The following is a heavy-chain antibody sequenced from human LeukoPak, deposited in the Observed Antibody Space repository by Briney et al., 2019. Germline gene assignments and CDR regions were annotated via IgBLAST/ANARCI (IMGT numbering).Heavy chain of an antibody. D-gene: IGHD3-10*01. CDR2: ISGSGGST. J-gene: IGHJ4*02. V-gene: IGHV3-23*01. CDR3: AKGLAGYGGFFDY. Sequence: SGGSLRLSCAASGFTFSSYAMSWVRQAPGKGLEWVSAISGSGGSTYYADSVKGRFTISRDNSKNTLYLQMNSLRAEDTAVYYCAKGLAGYGGFFDYWGQGTLVTVSS. CDR1: GFTFSSYA.